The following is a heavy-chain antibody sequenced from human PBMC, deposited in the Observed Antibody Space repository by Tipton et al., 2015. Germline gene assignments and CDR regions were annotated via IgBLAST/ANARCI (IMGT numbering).Heavy chain of an antibody. J-gene: IGHJ6*02. CDR2: IYGGGTT. D-gene: IGHD6-19*01. V-gene: IGHV3-53*01. Sequence: SLRLSCAASGFTFSNAWMNWVRQAPGKGLEWVSVIYGGGTTYYADSVKGRFSISRDNFKNTLYLQMHSLRSEDTAVYYCARLRYSSGWYSRHYYYGMDVWGQGTTVTVSS. CDR1: GFTFSNAW. CDR3: ARLRYSSGWYSRHYYYGMDV.